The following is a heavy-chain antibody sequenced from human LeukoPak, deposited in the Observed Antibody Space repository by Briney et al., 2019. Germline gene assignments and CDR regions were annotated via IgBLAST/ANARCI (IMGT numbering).Heavy chain of an antibody. Sequence: GGSLRLSCAASGFTLSTYDMNWVRQAPGKGLEWVSDISSSSTIHYADSVKGRFTISRDNAKKSLYLQMNSLRAEDTAVYYCARDESGTTPLDYWGQGTLVTVSS. J-gene: IGHJ4*02. CDR1: GFTLSTYD. CDR3: ARDESGTTPLDY. CDR2: ISSSSTI. V-gene: IGHV3-69-1*01. D-gene: IGHD1-7*01.